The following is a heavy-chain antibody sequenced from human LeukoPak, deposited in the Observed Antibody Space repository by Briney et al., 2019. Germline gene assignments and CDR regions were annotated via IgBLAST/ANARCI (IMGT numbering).Heavy chain of an antibody. CDR3: AREGDGSNSGFAY. Sequence: VGSLRLSCVGSGFTFIGYNMNWVRQAPGKGLEWIAYISSTSGIYYADSVKGRFTISRDNAKNSLFLQMNSLRVDDTAVYYCAREGDGSNSGFAYWGQGTLVTVSS. D-gene: IGHD4-23*01. J-gene: IGHJ4*02. CDR1: GFTFIGYN. CDR2: ISSTSGI. V-gene: IGHV3-48*01.